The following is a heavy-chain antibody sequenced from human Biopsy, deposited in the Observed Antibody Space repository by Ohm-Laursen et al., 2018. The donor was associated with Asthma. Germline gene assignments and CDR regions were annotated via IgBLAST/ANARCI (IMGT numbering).Heavy chain of an antibody. CDR3: ARDLRYSSGWYPDAFDI. V-gene: IGHV1-3*01. D-gene: IGHD6-19*01. Sequence: EASVKVSCNASGYTFTSYAMHWVRQAPGQRLEWMGWINAGNGNTKYSQKFQGRVTITRDTSASTAYMELSSLRSEDTAVYYCARDLRYSSGWYPDAFDIWGQGTMVTVSS. CDR1: GYTFTSYA. J-gene: IGHJ3*02. CDR2: INAGNGNT.